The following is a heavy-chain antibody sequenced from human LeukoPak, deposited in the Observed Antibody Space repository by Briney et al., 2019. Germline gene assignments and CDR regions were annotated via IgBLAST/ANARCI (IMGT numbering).Heavy chain of an antibody. V-gene: IGHV1-18*04. CDR1: GYIFTSYA. Sequence: GASVKVSCKASGYIFTSYAINWVRQAPGQGLEWTGRFTTATTTYAKHLQDRVTMTTDASTNTAYLELSSLRSDDTAVYYCCRPMTALPVRGAFDLWGQGTMVTVAS. CDR3: CRPMTALPVRGAFDL. CDR2: FTTATT. D-gene: IGHD2-15*01. J-gene: IGHJ3*01.